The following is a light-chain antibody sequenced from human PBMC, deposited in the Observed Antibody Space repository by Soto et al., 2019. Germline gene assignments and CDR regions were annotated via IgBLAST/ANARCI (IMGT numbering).Light chain of an antibody. J-gene: IGKJ1*01. CDR1: QSVGSS. Sequence: DIERTQTTGTLSLSPGDGATISCRASQSVGSSLSWYQQKPVQAPRLLFYGASHMSSAVPARFRGSGFGTDFTLTITSLEPGDFAAYYSQQDCGCPQAFGPGTKVDIK. CDR2: GAS. CDR3: QQDCGCPQA. V-gene: IGKV3-11*01.